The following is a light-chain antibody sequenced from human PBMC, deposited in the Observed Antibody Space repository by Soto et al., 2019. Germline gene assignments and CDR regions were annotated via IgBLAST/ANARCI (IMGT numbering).Light chain of an antibody. J-gene: IGLJ1*01. CDR1: SSDVGGYNL. CDR3: NSYKTSSTRPYV. Sequence: QSALTQPASVSWSPGQSITISCTGTSSDVGGYNLVSWYQQYPDKAPKLTIIEVNTPPSGVSNRFSGTKSGNTASLTISELHAVDDAEHYCNSYKTSSTRPYVFGTGTKLTVL. CDR2: EVN. V-gene: IGLV2-14*01.